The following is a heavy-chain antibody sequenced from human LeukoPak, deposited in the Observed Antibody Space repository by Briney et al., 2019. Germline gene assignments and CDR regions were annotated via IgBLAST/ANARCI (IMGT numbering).Heavy chain of an antibody. V-gene: IGHV3-11*04. CDR3: ARGALGAYITGTTCFDY. J-gene: IGHJ4*02. CDR2: ISSSGSDT. CDR1: RFTFRDHF. Sequence: GGSLRLSCAASRFTFRDHFMSWIRQPPGKGLEYVSYISSSGSDTYYSDSVKGRFTVSRDNAKNSLFLQMNSLRAEDTAVYYCARGALGAYITGTTCFDYWGQGTLVTVSS. D-gene: IGHD1-7*01.